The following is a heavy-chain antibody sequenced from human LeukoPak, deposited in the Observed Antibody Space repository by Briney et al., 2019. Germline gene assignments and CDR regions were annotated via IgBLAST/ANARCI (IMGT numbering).Heavy chain of an antibody. D-gene: IGHD5-24*01. CDR1: GDCVSSNSAA. J-gene: IGHJ4*02. Sequence: SQTLSLTCAISGDCVSSNSAAWTWIRQSPSRGLEWLGRTYYRSKWYNDYTVSVKSRITINPDTSKNQFSLQLNSVTPEDTAVYYCARSSDGYNHPWYFDYWGQGTLVTVSS. CDR3: ARSSDGYNHPWYFDY. CDR2: TYYRSKWYN. V-gene: IGHV6-1*01.